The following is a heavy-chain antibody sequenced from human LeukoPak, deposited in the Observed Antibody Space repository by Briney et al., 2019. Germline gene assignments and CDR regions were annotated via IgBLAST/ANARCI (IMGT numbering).Heavy chain of an antibody. J-gene: IGHJ4*02. D-gene: IGHD5-18*01. V-gene: IGHV3-48*01. CDR1: GFSFSYYN. Sequence: PGGSLRLSCSASGFSFSYYNMNWVRRAPGKGLEWVSYISSTSTSIYYADSVMGRFSISRDKNSLYLQMNSLRADDTAVYYCATYPGYTYEVEAPRPARGYWGQGTLVTVSS. CDR2: ISSTSTSI. CDR3: ATYPGYTYEVEAPRPARGY.